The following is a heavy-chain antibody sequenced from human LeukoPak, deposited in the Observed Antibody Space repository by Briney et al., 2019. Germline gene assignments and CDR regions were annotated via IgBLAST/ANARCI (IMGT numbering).Heavy chain of an antibody. CDR2: ISWDGGST. D-gene: IGHD6-13*01. CDR1: GFTFDDYA. CDR3: AKGLGIAAAGLFDY. Sequence: GGSLRLSCAASGFTFDDYAMHWVRQAPGKGLEWVSLISWDGGSTYYADSVKGRFTISRDNSKNSLYLQMNSLRAEDTALYYCAKGLGIAAAGLFDYWGQGTLVTVSS. J-gene: IGHJ4*02. V-gene: IGHV3-43D*03.